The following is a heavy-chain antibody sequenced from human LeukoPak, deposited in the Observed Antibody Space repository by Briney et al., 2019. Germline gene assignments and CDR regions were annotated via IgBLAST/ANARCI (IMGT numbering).Heavy chain of an antibody. V-gene: IGHV3-7*01. CDR2: TKEDGSEK. J-gene: IGHJ5*02. D-gene: IGHD3-3*01. Sequence: GGSLRLSCAASGFTFSCYWMSWVRQAPGQGLEWVANTKEDGSEKYYVDSVKGRFAISRDNAKESLYLQMNSLRAEDTAVYYCARDKGVVGQFDPWGQGTLVTVSS. CDR1: GFTFSCYW. CDR3: ARDKGVVGQFDP.